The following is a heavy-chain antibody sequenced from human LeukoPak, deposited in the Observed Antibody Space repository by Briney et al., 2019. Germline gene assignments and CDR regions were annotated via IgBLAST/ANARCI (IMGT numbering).Heavy chain of an antibody. Sequence: PGGSLRLSCAATGFTFGNYAIHWGRQAPGKGLEWVAFISDDGSRQHYADSVKGRFTISRDNSKNTLNLQMNSLRAEDTAVYYCVSGLRWFDYWGHGTLVTVSS. J-gene: IGHJ4*01. CDR2: ISDDGSRQ. CDR3: VSGLRWFDY. D-gene: IGHD4-23*01. V-gene: IGHV3-30-3*01. CDR1: GFTFGNYA.